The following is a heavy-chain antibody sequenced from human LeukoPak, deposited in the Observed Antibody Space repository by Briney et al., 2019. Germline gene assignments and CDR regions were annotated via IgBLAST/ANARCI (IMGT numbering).Heavy chain of an antibody. Sequence: GGALRLSCPASGLTFTTYNLNWVRQAPGKGLEWVSFISSDSKIIYYADSVKGRFTVSRDNAKNSLYLQMNSLTDEDTAVYYCARNPAGIGDYWGQGTLVTVSS. J-gene: IGHJ4*02. D-gene: IGHD1-26*01. CDR1: GLTFTTYN. V-gene: IGHV3-48*02. CDR2: ISSDSKII. CDR3: ARNPAGIGDY.